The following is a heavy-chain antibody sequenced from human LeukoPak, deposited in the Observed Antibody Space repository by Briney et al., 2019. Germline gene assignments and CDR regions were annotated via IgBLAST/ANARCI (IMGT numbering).Heavy chain of an antibody. J-gene: IGHJ3*02. CDR3: AKACGGTCSDAFDI. Sequence: GRSLRLSCATSGFIFDDYAMHWVRQAPGKGLEWVSGISWNSGSIGYADSVKGRFTISRDNAKNSLYLQMNRLRAEDMALYYCAKACGGTCSDAFDIWGQGTMVTVSS. CDR2: ISWNSGSI. D-gene: IGHD2-15*01. CDR1: GFIFDDYA. V-gene: IGHV3-9*03.